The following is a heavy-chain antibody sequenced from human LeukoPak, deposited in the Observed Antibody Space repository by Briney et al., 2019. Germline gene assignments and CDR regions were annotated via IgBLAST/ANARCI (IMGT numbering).Heavy chain of an antibody. CDR2: INPSGGST. J-gene: IGHJ3*02. D-gene: IGHD4-17*01. V-gene: IGHV1-46*01. Sequence: ASVKVSCKASGYTFTSYGISWVRQAPGQGLEWMGIINPSGGSTSYAQKFQGRVTMTRDTSTSTVYMELSSLRSEDTAVYYCARDHGDYGDAFDIWGQGTMVTVSS. CDR3: ARDHGDYGDAFDI. CDR1: GYTFTSYG.